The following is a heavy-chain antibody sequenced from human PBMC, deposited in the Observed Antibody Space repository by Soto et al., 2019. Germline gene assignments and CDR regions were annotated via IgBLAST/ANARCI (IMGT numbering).Heavy chain of an antibody. V-gene: IGHV1-69*01. CDR2: IIPIFGTA. J-gene: IGHJ3*02. Sequence: QVQLVQSGAEVKKPGSSVKVSCKASGGTFSSYAISWVRQAPGQGLEWMGGIIPIFGTANYAQKFQGRVTITADESTSRAYMELSSLRSEDTAVYYCARSRVTYYYDRSAFDIWGQGTMVTVSS. D-gene: IGHD3-22*01. CDR3: ARSRVTYYYDRSAFDI. CDR1: GGTFSSYA.